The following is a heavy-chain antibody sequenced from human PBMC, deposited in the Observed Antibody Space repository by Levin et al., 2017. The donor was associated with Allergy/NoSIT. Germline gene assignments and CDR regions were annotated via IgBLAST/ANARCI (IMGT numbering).Heavy chain of an antibody. D-gene: IGHD3-10*01. V-gene: IGHV4-34*01. CDR1: GGSFSDYY. Sequence: SQTLSLTCAVYGGSFSDYYWNWIRQPPGKGLEWIGEINHSGSTNYNPSLKSRVTISVDTSKNQFSLKLISVTAADTALYYCARLTIIRGRKKNRYFDLWGRGTLVTVSS. CDR2: INHSGST. J-gene: IGHJ2*01. CDR3: ARLTIIRGRKKNRYFDL.